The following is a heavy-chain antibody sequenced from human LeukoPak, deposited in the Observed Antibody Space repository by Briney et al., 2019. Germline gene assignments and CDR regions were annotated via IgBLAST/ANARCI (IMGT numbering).Heavy chain of an antibody. D-gene: IGHD3-22*01. CDR3: ASNPYYYDSSGYYAY. Sequence: PSETLSLTCTVSGGSISSYYWSWIRQPPGKGLEWIGYIYYSGSTNYNPSLKSRVTISVDTSKNQFSLKLSSVTAADTAVYYCASNPYYYDSSGYYAYWGQGTLVTVSS. J-gene: IGHJ4*02. V-gene: IGHV4-59*01. CDR1: GGSISSYY. CDR2: IYYSGST.